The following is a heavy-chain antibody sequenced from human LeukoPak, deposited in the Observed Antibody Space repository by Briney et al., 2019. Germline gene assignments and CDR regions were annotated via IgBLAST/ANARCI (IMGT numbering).Heavy chain of an antibody. CDR1: GFTVSSNY. Sequence: GGSLRLSCAASGFTVSSNYMSWVRQAPGKGLEWVSVIYSGGSTYYADSVKGRFTISRDNSKNTLYLQMNSLRAEDTAVYYCAREGLSYSSSWYHTFDYWGQGALVTVSS. CDR3: AREGLSYSSSWYHTFDY. D-gene: IGHD6-13*01. J-gene: IGHJ4*02. CDR2: IYSGGST. V-gene: IGHV3-53*01.